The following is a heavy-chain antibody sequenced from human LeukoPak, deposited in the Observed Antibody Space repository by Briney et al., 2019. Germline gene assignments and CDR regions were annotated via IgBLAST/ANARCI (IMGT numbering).Heavy chain of an antibody. CDR1: GGTFSSYA. J-gene: IGHJ4*02. CDR3: ARTGDSSWYQYFGFDY. CDR2: IIPIFGTA. D-gene: IGHD6-13*01. V-gene: IGHV1-69*13. Sequence: SVKVSCKASGGTFSSYAISWVRQAPGQGLEWMGGIIPIFGTANYAQKFQGRVTITADESTSTAYMELSSLRSEDTAVYYCARTGDSSWYQYFGFDYWGQGTLVTVSS.